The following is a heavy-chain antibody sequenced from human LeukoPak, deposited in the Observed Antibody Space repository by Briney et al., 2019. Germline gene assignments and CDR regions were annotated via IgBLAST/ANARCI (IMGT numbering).Heavy chain of an antibody. V-gene: IGHV3-48*01. CDR2: ISISSSTI. Sequence: GGSLRLSCEASGFALNSYIMSWVRQAPGKGLEWISQISISSSTIYYADSVKGRFTISRDNSKNTLYLQMNSLRAEDTAVYYCAKGYCSSTSCYRGPWFDPWGQGTLVTVSS. CDR3: AKGYCSSTSCYRGPWFDP. J-gene: IGHJ5*02. D-gene: IGHD2-2*02. CDR1: GFALNSYI.